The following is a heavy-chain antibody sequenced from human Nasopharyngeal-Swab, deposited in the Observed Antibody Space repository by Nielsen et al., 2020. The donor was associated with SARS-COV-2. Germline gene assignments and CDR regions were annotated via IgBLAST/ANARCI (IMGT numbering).Heavy chain of an antibody. Sequence: GGSLRLSCAASGFTFSSYGMHWVRQAPGKGLEWVAVISYDGSNKYYADSVKGRFTISRDNSKNTLYLQMNSLTTEDTALYYCATLVATDGYSDYWGQGTLVIVSS. J-gene: IGHJ4*02. CDR2: ISYDGSNK. D-gene: IGHD5-12*01. V-gene: IGHV3-30*03. CDR1: GFTFSSYG. CDR3: ATLVATDGYSDY.